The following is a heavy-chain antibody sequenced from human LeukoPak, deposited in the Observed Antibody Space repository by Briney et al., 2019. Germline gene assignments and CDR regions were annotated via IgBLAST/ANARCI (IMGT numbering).Heavy chain of an antibody. CDR1: GGSISSYH. J-gene: IGHJ4*02. CDR2: IYNSGST. D-gene: IGHD3-16*01. V-gene: IGHV4-4*07. Sequence: SETLSLTCTVSGGSISSYHWSWVRQPAGKELEWIGRIYNSGSTNYNPSLKSRVTMSVDTSKSQFSLKLSSVTAADTAVYYCVRDEAVPGTFGQNWGQGTLVTVSS. CDR3: VRDEAVPGTFGQN.